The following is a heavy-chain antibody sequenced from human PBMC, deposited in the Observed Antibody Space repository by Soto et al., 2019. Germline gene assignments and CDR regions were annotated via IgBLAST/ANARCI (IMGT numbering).Heavy chain of an antibody. D-gene: IGHD4-4*01. CDR2: IYHSGST. J-gene: IGHJ4*02. CDR1: GGSINTATHS. V-gene: IGHV4-30-2*01. Sequence: QLQLQESGSGLVKPSQTLSLTCAVSGGSINTATHSWSWIRQPPGKGLEWIGYIYHSGSTYYNPSVKSRDTISIDKSNTQFSLRLGSVPAADTAVYYCARGGGVTTTGDDYWGQGILVTVSS. CDR3: ARGGGVTTTGDDY.